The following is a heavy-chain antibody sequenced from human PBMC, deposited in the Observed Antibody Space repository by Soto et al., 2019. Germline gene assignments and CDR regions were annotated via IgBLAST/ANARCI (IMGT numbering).Heavy chain of an antibody. CDR3: AHARITATGTKGTIFDS. CDR1: GFSLSTSGVG. D-gene: IGHD6-13*01. CDR2: IYWDDDK. V-gene: IGHV2-5*02. J-gene: IGHJ4*02. Sequence: QITLKESGPTLVKPTQTLTLTCTFSGFSLSTSGVGVGWIRQPPGKALEWLSLIYWDDDKRYSPSLKSSLTITKDTSKYQVVLTMTIMDPVDTATYSCAHARITATGTKGTIFDSWGQGTLVTVSS.